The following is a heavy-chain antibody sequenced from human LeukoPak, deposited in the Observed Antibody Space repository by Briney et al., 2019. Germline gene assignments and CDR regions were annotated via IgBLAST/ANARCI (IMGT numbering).Heavy chain of an antibody. D-gene: IGHD2-2*01. Sequence: PSETLSLTCTVSGGSISSGSYYWSWIRQPAGKGLEWIGRIYTSGSTNYNPSLKSRVTISVDTSKNQFSLKLSSVTAADTAVYYCAREKEYCSSTSCYYYYYYYMDVWGKGTTVTISS. CDR3: AREKEYCSSTSCYYYYYYYMDV. V-gene: IGHV4-61*02. CDR1: GGSISSGSYY. CDR2: IYTSGST. J-gene: IGHJ6*03.